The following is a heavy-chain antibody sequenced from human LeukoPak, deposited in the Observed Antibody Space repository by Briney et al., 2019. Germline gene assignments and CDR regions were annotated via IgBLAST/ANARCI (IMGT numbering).Heavy chain of an antibody. CDR1: GYTFSSYG. J-gene: IGHJ4*02. CDR2: ISGYNGNT. CDR3: ARDSSTGASGWYGVFDY. D-gene: IGHD6-19*01. Sequence: ASVTVSCKASGYTFSSYGISWVRLAPGQGLEWMGWISGYNGNTNYAQKLQGRVTMTTDTSTSTAYMELRSLRSDDTAVYYCARDSSTGASGWYGVFDYWGQGTLVTVSS. V-gene: IGHV1-18*01.